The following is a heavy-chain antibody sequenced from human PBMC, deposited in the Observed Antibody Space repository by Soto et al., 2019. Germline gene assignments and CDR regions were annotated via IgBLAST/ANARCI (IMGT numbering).Heavy chain of an antibody. CDR2: ISSSSSTI. J-gene: IGHJ4*02. D-gene: IGHD3-22*01. Sequence: PGGSLRLSCAASGFTFSSYSMNWVCQAPGKGLEWVSYISSSSSTIYYADSVKGRFTISRDNAKNSLYLQMNSLRDEDTAVYYCARDDYYDTSGYLALFDYWGQGTLVTVSS. V-gene: IGHV3-48*02. CDR3: ARDDYYDTSGYLALFDY. CDR1: GFTFSSYS.